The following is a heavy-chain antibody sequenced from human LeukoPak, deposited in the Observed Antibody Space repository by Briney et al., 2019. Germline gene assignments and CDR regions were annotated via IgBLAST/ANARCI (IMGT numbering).Heavy chain of an antibody. D-gene: IGHD6-19*01. CDR1: GGSISSYH. V-gene: IGHV4-59*01. CDR2: IYYSGSS. CDR3: ARDAYSSGWHGVGWFDP. Sequence: KPSETLSLTCTVSGGSISSYHWSWIRQPPGKGLEWIGYIYYSGSSNYNPSLKSRVTISVDKSKNQFSLKLSSVTAADTALYYCARDAYSSGWHGVGWFDPWGQGTLVTVSS. J-gene: IGHJ5*02.